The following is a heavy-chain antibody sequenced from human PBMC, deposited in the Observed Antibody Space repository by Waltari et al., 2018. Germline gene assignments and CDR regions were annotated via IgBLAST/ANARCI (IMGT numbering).Heavy chain of an antibody. CDR2: MNPDGSEK. V-gene: IGHV3-7*01. Sequence: EVQLVESGGGSVQPGGSLRLSCAASGFRFSVYWMNWVRQAPGKGMEWVANMNPDGSEKQYVDSVKGRFPISRDNAKNSLYLQMNSLRAEDTAVYYCVRTGYGGNALDYWGQGTLVTVSS. CDR3: VRTGYGGNALDY. CDR1: GFRFSVYW. D-gene: IGHD2-15*01. J-gene: IGHJ4*02.